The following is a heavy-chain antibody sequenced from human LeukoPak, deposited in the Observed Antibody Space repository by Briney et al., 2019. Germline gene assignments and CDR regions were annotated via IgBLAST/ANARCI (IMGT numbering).Heavy chain of an antibody. CDR2: VRNDGSNK. CDR1: GFTFTSYG. J-gene: IGHJ4*02. Sequence: QPGRSLRLSCAASGFTFTSYGMHWLRQASGKGLEWVGFVRNDGSNKYYADSVKGRFTISRDNSKNTRYLQMNSLRAEDTAVYYCAKDDLMTTVTTVDYWGQGTLVTVPS. V-gene: IGHV3-30*02. D-gene: IGHD4-17*01. CDR3: AKDDLMTTVTTVDY.